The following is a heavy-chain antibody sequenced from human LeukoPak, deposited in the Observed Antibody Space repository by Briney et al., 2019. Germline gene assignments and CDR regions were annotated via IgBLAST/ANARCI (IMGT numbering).Heavy chain of an antibody. CDR2: IYYSGST. CDR3: ARAPYDCRGYYDYYFDY. D-gene: IGHD3-22*01. Sequence: PSETLSLTCTVSGGSISSYYWSWIRQPPGKGLEWIGYIYYSGSTNYNPSLKSRVTISVDTSKNQFSLKLSSVTAADTAVYYCARAPYDCRGYYDYYFDYWGQGTLVTVSS. V-gene: IGHV4-59*08. J-gene: IGHJ4*02. CDR1: GGSISSYY.